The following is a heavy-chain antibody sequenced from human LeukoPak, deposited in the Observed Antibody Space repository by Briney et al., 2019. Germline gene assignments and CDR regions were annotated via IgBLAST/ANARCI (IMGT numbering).Heavy chain of an antibody. J-gene: IGHJ3*02. V-gene: IGHV3-21*01. D-gene: IGHD3-22*01. CDR3: ARDGHSSGYHLHAFDI. CDR2: ISSSSSYM. Sequence: PGGSLRLSCAASGFTFNTYSMNWVRQAPGKGLEWVSSISSSSSYMSHADAVKGRFTISRDNSKNTLYLQMNSLRAEDTAVYYCARDGHSSGYHLHAFDIWGQGTMVTVSS. CDR1: GFTFNTYS.